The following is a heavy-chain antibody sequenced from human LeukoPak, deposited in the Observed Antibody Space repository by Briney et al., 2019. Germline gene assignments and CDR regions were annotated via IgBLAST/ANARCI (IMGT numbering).Heavy chain of an antibody. CDR3: ARRPGIAAALYYYYMDL. Sequence: GGSLRLSCAASGFTFSSYSMNWVRQAPGKGLEWVSSISSSSSYIYYADSVKGRFTISRDNAKNSLYLQMNSLRAEDTAVYYCARRPGIAAALYYYYMDLWGKGTTVTVSS. J-gene: IGHJ6*03. CDR2: ISSSSSYI. D-gene: IGHD6-13*01. CDR1: GFTFSSYS. V-gene: IGHV3-21*01.